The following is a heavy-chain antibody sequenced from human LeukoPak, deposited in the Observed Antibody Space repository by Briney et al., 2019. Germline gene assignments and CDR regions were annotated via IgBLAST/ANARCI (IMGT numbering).Heavy chain of an antibody. CDR1: GYTFTNFY. D-gene: IGHD3-3*01. V-gene: IGHV1-46*01. CDR3: AREAGIFGAVITPFDY. J-gene: IGHJ4*02. Sequence: ASVKVSCKTSGYTFTNFYMHWVRRAPGQGLEWMGIINPSGGNTGYAQKFQGRVTMTTDTSTSTAYMELRSLRSDDTAVYYCAREAGIFGAVITPFDYWGQGTLVTVSS. CDR2: INPSGGNT.